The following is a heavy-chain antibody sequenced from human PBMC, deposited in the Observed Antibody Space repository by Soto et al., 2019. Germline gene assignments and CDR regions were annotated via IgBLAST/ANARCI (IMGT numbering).Heavy chain of an antibody. J-gene: IGHJ4*02. CDR1: GGSVSSGSYD. CDR2: IYYSGST. CDR3: ARALTRDGYNDYYFDY. V-gene: IGHV4-61*01. Sequence: PSETLSPTCTVSGGSVSSGSYDWSWIRQPPGKGLEGIGYIYYSGSTNYNPPLKSRVTISVDTSKDQFSLKLSSVTAADTAVYYCARALTRDGYNDYYFDYWGQGTLVTVSS. D-gene: IGHD5-12*01.